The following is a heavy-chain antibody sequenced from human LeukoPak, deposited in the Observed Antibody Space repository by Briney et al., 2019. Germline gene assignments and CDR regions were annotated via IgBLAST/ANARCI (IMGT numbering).Heavy chain of an antibody. CDR2: ISPSGDIT. D-gene: IGHD3-10*01. CDR3: AKDDAWLRFGE. J-gene: IGHJ4*02. Sequence: GGSLRLSSAASGFTFSNHGMNWVRHAPGKGLEWVSGISPSGDITYYADSVKGRFTISRDNSKNTLYLEVISLTAEDTAVYYCAKDDAWLRFGEWSQGTLVTVSS. V-gene: IGHV3-23*01. CDR1: GFTFSNHG.